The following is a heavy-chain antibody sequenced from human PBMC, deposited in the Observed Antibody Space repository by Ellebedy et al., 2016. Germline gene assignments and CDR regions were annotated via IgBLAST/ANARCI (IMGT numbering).Heavy chain of an antibody. CDR2: ITGSGDAT. CDR1: GFTFSSYA. CDR3: ARDSMVRGAGY. J-gene: IGHJ4*02. D-gene: IGHD3-10*01. Sequence: GESLKISXAASGFTFSSYAMSWVRQAPGQGLEWVSAITGSGDATWYADSVKGRFTLSRDNFKNTLYLQMNSLRAEDTAVYYCARDSMVRGAGYWGQGTLVTVSS. V-gene: IGHV3-23*01.